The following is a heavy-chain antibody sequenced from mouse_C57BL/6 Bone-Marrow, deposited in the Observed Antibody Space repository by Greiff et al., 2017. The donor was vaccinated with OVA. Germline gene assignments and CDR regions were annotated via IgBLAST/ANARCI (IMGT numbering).Heavy chain of an antibody. V-gene: IGHV1-69*01. D-gene: IGHD2-3*01. CDR3: ARGEDDGYYAMDY. J-gene: IGHJ4*01. Sequence: QVQLQQSGAELVTPGASVKLSCKASGYTFTSYWMHWVKQRPGQGLEWIGEIDPSDSYTNYNQKFKGKSTLTVDKSSSTAYMQLSSLTSEDSAVYYCARGEDDGYYAMDYWGQGTSVTVSS. CDR2: IDPSDSYT. CDR1: GYTFTSYW.